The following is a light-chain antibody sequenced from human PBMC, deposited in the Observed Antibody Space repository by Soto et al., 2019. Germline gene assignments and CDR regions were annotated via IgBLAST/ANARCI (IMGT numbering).Light chain of an antibody. V-gene: IGKV3-15*01. CDR2: AAS. CDR1: QSVSSN. J-gene: IGKJ1*01. CDR3: QQYNNWPQT. Sequence: EIVMTQSPATLSVSPGERATLSCRASQSVSSNLAWYQQNPGQAPRLLIYAASTRATGIPARFSGSGSGTEFTLTISSLQSEDFAVYYCQQYNNWPQTFGQGTKVEIK.